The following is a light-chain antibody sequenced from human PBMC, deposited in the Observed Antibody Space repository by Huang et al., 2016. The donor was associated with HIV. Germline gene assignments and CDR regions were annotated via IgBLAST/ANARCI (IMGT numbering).Light chain of an antibody. V-gene: IGKV1-27*01. CDR2: AAS. Sequence: DIQMTQSPSSLSTSVGDTVTITCRASPGIGNFLAWYQQKPGKVPKLLIYAASNLHSGGSSRFAGSGSGTDFTLTISSLQPEDVATYYCQRYNNAPYTFGQGTKLDIK. CDR3: QRYNNAPYT. CDR1: PGIGNF. J-gene: IGKJ2*01.